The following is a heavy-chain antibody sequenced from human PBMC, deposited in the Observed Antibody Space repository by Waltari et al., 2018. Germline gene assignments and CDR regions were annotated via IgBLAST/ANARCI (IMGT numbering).Heavy chain of an antibody. D-gene: IGHD5-12*01. Sequence: QVQLQESGPGLVKPSETLSLTCTVSGYSISSGYYWGWIRQPPGKGLEWIGSIYHSGSTYYNPSLKSRVTISVDTSKNQFSLKLSSVTAADTAVYYCARAQVEYSGYHRDYYYYMDVWGKGTTVTISS. CDR3: ARAQVEYSGYHRDYYYYMDV. V-gene: IGHV4-38-2*02. J-gene: IGHJ6*03. CDR2: IYHSGST. CDR1: GYSISSGYY.